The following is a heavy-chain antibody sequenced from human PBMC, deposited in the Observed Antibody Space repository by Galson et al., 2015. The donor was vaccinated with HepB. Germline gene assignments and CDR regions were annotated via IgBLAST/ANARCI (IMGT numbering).Heavy chain of an antibody. CDR3: AKVLTQLSLIMDSDYYYGMDV. J-gene: IGHJ6*02. CDR2: ISYDRSNK. CDR1: GFTFSSYG. D-gene: IGHD2-2*01. Sequence: SLRLSCAASGFTFSSYGMHWVRQAPGKGLEWVAVISYDRSNKYYADSVKGRFTISRDNSKNTLYLQMNSLRAEDTAVYYCAKVLTQLSLIMDSDYYYGMDVWGQGTTVTVSS. V-gene: IGHV3-30*18.